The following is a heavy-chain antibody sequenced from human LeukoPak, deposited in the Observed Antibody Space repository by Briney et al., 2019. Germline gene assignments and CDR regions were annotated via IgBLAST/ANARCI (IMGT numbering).Heavy chain of an antibody. CDR3: AKDRYTAMVLFDY. J-gene: IGHJ4*02. V-gene: IGHV3-33*06. D-gene: IGHD5-18*01. CDR2: ICYHGTIK. Sequence: ICYHGTIKYYPHSLKRRFTMSRDNSKKSVYMKMNRQRAEDTAVYYCAKDRYTAMVLFDYWGQGTLVTVSS.